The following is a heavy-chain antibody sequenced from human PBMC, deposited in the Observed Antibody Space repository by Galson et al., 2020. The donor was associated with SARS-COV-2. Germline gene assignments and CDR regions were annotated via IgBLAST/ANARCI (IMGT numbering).Heavy chain of an antibody. J-gene: IGHJ5*02. CDR1: GGSISSGGYY. Sequence: ETSETLSLTCTVSGGSISSGGYYWSWIRQHPGKGLEWIGYIYYSGSTYYNPSLKSRLTISVDTSKNQFSLKLSSVTAADTAVYYCARIISVGIFGVVNWFDPWGQGTLVTVSS. CDR2: IYYSGST. D-gene: IGHD3-3*01. V-gene: IGHV4-31*03. CDR3: ARIISVGIFGVVNWFDP.